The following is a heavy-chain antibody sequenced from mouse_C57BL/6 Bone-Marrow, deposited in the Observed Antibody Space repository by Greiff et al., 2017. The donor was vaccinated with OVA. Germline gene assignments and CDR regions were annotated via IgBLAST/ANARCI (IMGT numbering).Heavy chain of an antibody. CDR2: IRNKANGYTT. Sequence: EVKVVESGGGLVQPGGSLSLSCAASGFTFTDYYMSWVRQPPGKALEWLGFIRNKANGYTTEYSASVKGRFTISRDNSQSILYLQMNALRAEDSATYYCARPSRWYFDVWGTGTTVTVSS. CDR3: ARPSRWYFDV. V-gene: IGHV7-3*01. CDR1: GFTFTDYY. J-gene: IGHJ1*03.